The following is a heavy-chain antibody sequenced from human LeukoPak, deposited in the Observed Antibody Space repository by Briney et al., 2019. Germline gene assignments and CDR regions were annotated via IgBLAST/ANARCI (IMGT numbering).Heavy chain of an antibody. CDR1: GGSISSYY. CDR2: IYTSGST. Sequence: SETLSLACTVSGGSISSYYWSWIRQPAGKGLEWIGRIYTSGSTNYNPSFKSRVTMSVDTSKNQFSLKLSSVTAADTAVYYCARDQGSSWPNYYYYMDVWGKGTTVTISS. J-gene: IGHJ6*03. V-gene: IGHV4-4*07. D-gene: IGHD6-13*01. CDR3: ARDQGSSWPNYYYYMDV.